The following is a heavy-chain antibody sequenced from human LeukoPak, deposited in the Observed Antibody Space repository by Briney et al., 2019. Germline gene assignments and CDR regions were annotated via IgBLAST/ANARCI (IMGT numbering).Heavy chain of an antibody. CDR2: LFANGET. V-gene: IGHV4-39*07. CDR3: ARDPSSSGYFDY. Sequence: SETLSLPCTVSGASFSDGRYYWGWVRQPPGKGLEWIATLFANGETFYNPSLKSRVTISVDTSKNQFSLKLSSVTAADTAVYYCARDPSSSGYFDYWGQGTLVTVSS. CDR1: GASFSDGRYY. J-gene: IGHJ4*02. D-gene: IGHD2-2*01.